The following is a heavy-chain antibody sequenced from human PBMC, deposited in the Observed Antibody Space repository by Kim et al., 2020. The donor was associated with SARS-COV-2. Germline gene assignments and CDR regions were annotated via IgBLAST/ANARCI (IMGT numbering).Heavy chain of an antibody. CDR3: AKDVVRGVSPNGCDY. J-gene: IGHJ4*02. Sequence: GGSLRLSCAASGFTFSSYAMSWVRQAPGKGLEWVSAISGSGGSTYYADSVKGRFTISRDNSKNTLYLQMNSLRAEDTAVYYCAKDVVRGVSPNGCDYWGQGTLVTVSS. CDR2: ISGSGGST. D-gene: IGHD3-10*01. V-gene: IGHV3-23*01. CDR1: GFTFSSYA.